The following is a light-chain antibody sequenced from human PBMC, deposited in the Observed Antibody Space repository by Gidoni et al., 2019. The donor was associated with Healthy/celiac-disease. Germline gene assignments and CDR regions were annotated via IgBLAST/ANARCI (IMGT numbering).Light chain of an antibody. Sequence: QSALTQPPSASGAPGQRVTIPCTGRSSNIGAGYDVHWYQQLPGTAPKLLIYGNSNRPAGVPDRFSGSKSGTSASLAIPGLQAEDEADYYCQSYDSSLSGSVFGGGTKLTVL. J-gene: IGLJ2*01. CDR1: SSNIGAGYD. CDR3: QSYDSSLSGSV. CDR2: GNS. V-gene: IGLV1-40*01.